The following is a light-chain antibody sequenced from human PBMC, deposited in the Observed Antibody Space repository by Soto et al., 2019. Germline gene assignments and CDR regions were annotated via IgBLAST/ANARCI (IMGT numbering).Light chain of an antibody. CDR1: NSDVGAYFY. V-gene: IGLV2-14*01. CDR2: DVT. CDR3: SSHTGNTYV. Sequence: QSALTQPASVSGSPGQSLTISCTGTNSDVGAYFYVSWYQQHPGKAPKLLIYDVTSRPSGVSHRFSGAKSGNTASLTISGLQAEDEADYYCSSHTGNTYVFGSGTKLTVL. J-gene: IGLJ1*01.